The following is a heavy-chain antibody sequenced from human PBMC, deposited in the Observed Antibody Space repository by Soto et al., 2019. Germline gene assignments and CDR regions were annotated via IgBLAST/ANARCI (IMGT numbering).Heavy chain of an antibody. CDR3: ASAYCSSTSCVPNYYYYMDV. V-gene: IGHV4-39*01. D-gene: IGHD2-2*01. CDR2: VYFSGRN. J-gene: IGHJ6*03. CDR1: GGSISSHSHY. Sequence: SETLSLTCSVSGGSISSHSHYWGWIRQPPGKGLEWIGSVYFSGRNYYNPSLESRVTMSTATSKNQFSLKLSSVTAADTAVYYCASAYCSSTSCVPNYYYYMDVWGKGTTVTVSS.